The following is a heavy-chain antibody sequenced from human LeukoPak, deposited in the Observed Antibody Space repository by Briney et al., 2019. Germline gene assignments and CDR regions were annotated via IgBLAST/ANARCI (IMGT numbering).Heavy chain of an antibody. V-gene: IGHV3-48*01. CDR1: GFTFSSYS. Sequence: PGGSLRLSCAASGFTFSSYSMNWVRQAPGKGLEWVSYISSSSSTIYYADSVKGRFTISRDNSKNTLYLQMNSLRAEDTAVYYCARAGEVSQQYWGQGTLVTVSS. J-gene: IGHJ4*02. CDR3: ARAGEVSQQY. D-gene: IGHD3-10*01. CDR2: ISSSSSTI.